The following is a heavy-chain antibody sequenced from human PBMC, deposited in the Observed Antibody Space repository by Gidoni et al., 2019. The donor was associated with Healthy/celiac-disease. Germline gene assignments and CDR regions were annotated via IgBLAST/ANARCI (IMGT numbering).Heavy chain of an antibody. D-gene: IGHD2-15*01. V-gene: IGHV3-30*18. Sequence: QVQLVESGGGVVQPGRSLRLPCAASGFTFSSYGMHWVRQAPGKGLEWVAVISYDGSNKYYADSVKGRFTISRDNSKNTLYLQMNSLRAEDTAVYYCAKMPYCSGGSCYLDYWGQGTLVTVSS. J-gene: IGHJ4*02. CDR1: GFTFSSYG. CDR3: AKMPYCSGGSCYLDY. CDR2: ISYDGSNK.